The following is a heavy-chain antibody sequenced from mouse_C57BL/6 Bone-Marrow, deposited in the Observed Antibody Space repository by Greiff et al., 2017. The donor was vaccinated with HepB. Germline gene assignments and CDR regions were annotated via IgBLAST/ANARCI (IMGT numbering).Heavy chain of an antibody. J-gene: IGHJ2*01. CDR3: ASPYYYGSRYCDY. CDR2: IHPNSGST. Sequence: QVQLQQPGAELVKPGASVKLSCKASGYTFTSYWMHWVKQRPGQGLEWIGMIHPNSGSTNYNEKFKSKATLTVDKSSSTAYMQLSSLTSEDSAVYYCASPYYYGSRYCDYWGQGTTLTVSS. D-gene: IGHD1-1*01. V-gene: IGHV1-64*01. CDR1: GYTFTSYW.